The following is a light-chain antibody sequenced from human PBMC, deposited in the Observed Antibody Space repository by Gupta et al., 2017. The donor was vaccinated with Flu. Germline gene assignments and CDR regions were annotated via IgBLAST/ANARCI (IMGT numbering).Light chain of an antibody. CDR1: QSVNSRY. CDR3: QQYSNSLWT. Sequence: ERATLSCRASQSVNSRYLAWYQQKPGQPPRLLICGASSRATGIPDRFSGSGSGTDFTLTISRLEPEDFAVYYCQQYSNSLWTFGQGPRWKSN. CDR2: GAS. V-gene: IGKV3-20*01. J-gene: IGKJ1*01.